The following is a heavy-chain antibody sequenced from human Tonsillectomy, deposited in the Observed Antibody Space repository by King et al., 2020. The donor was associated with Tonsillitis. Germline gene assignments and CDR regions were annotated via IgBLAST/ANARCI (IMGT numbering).Heavy chain of an antibody. CDR1: GFIFGDYA. J-gene: IGHJ4*02. CDR3: TRDSPSPYCSGGSCYPNY. Sequence: VQLVESGGGLVQPGRSLRLSCTASGFIFGDYAMSWFRQAPGKGLQWVGFIRSKAYGGTTEYAASVKGRFTISRDDSKSIAYLQMNSLKTEDTAVYYCTRDSPSPYCSGGSCYPNYWGQGTLVTVSS. CDR2: IRSKAYGGTT. D-gene: IGHD2-15*01. V-gene: IGHV3-49*03.